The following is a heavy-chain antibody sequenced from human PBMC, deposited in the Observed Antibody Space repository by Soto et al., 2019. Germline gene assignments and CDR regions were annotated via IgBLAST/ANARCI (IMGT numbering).Heavy chain of an antibody. V-gene: IGHV3-21*01. CDR3: ASAPGGYGYYYYLGMDV. Sequence: GGSLRLSCAASGFTFSTYSMNWVRKAPGKGLEWVSSISSSGSDIYYADSVKGRFTISRDNAKSSLYLQMNSLRAEDTAVYYCASAPGGYGYYYYLGMDVWGQGTTVTVSS. CDR1: GFTFSTYS. J-gene: IGHJ6*02. CDR2: ISSSGSDI. D-gene: IGHD3-22*01.